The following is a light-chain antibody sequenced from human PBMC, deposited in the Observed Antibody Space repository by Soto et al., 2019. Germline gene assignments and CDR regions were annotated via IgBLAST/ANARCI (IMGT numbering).Light chain of an antibody. CDR3: QQRSNWPLIT. CDR1: QSVSSY. J-gene: IGKJ5*01. CDR2: DAS. Sequence: EIVLTQSPATLSLSPGERATLSCRASQSVSSYLAWYQQKPGQAPRLLIYDASNRATGIPARFSGSGSGTNFTLTISFLVPEDFAVYYCQQRSNWPLITFGQGTRLEIK. V-gene: IGKV3-11*01.